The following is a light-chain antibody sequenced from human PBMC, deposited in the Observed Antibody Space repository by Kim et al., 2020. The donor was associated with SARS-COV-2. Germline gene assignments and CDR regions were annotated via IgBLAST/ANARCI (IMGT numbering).Light chain of an antibody. Sequence: RATINCKSSQSVLSSSNNKNSLTWYQQKPGQPPKLLIYWASTRESGVPDRFSGSGSGTDFTLTISSLQAEDVAVYFCHQYYSTPYTFGQGTKLEI. CDR2: WAS. CDR3: HQYYSTPYT. CDR1: QSVLSSSNNKNS. V-gene: IGKV4-1*01. J-gene: IGKJ2*01.